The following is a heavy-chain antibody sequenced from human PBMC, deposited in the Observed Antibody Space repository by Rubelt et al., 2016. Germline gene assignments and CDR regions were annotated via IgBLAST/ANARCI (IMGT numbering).Heavy chain of an antibody. Sequence: RGGALRLSCAVSGFSFSSYAMHWVRQAPGKGLEYGSGISSNGGSTYHADSVKGRFTISRDNSKNTLYLQMGSLRAEDTALYYCASGVLDYWGQGTLVIVSS. CDR2: ISSNGGST. CDR1: GFSFSSYA. J-gene: IGHJ4*02. D-gene: IGHD2-8*01. CDR3: ASGVLDY. V-gene: IGHV3-64*02.